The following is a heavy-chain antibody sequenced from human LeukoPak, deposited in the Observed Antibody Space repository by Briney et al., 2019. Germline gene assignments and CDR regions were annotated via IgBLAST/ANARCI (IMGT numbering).Heavy chain of an antibody. D-gene: IGHD6-13*01. CDR1: GFTFGDYA. CDR3: TRGNPLSSSWSHPFDY. J-gene: IGHJ4*02. Sequence: GGSLRLSCTTSGFTFGDYAMSWFRQAPGKGLEWVGFIRSKAYGGTTEYAASVKGRFTISRDDSKSIAYLQMNSLKTEDTAVYYCTRGNPLSSSWSHPFDYWGQGTLVTVSS. CDR2: IRSKAYGGTT. V-gene: IGHV3-49*03.